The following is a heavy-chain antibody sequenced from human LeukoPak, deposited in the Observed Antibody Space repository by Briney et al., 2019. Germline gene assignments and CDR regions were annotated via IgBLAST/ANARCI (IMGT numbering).Heavy chain of an antibody. CDR1: GYTFTGYY. V-gene: IGHV1-2*02. CDR2: INPNSGGT. D-gene: IGHD5-18*01. CDR3: ARGRHNYGSNWFDP. J-gene: IGHJ5*02. Sequence: ASVKVSCKASGYTFTGYYLHWVRQAPGQGLEWMGWINPNSGGTNYAQKFQGRVTMTRDTSISTAYMELSRLRSDDTAVYYCARGRHNYGSNWFDPWGQGTLVTVSS.